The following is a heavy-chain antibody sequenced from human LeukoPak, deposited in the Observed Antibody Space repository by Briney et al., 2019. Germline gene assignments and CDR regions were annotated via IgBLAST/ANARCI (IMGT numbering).Heavy chain of an antibody. CDR3: ARRDFWSGPYGMDV. D-gene: IGHD3-3*01. J-gene: IGHJ6*02. Sequence: GGSLRLSCAASGFTVSSNYMSWVRQAPGKGLEWVSVIYSGGSTYYADSVKGRSTISRHNSKNTLYLQMNSLRAEDTAVYYCARRDFWSGPYGMDVWGQGTTVTVSS. V-gene: IGHV3-53*04. CDR1: GFTVSSNY. CDR2: IYSGGST.